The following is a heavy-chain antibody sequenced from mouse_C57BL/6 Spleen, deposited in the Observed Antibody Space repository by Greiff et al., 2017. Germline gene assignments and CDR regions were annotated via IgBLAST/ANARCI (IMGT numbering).Heavy chain of an antibody. CDR2: ISSGSSTI. D-gene: IGHD1-1*01. J-gene: IGHJ1*03. CDR3: ARPISSVVEEGYFDV. Sequence: EVKLQESGGGLVKPGGSLKLSCAASGFTFSDYGMHWVRQAPEKGLEWVAYISSGSSTIYYADTVKGRFTISRENAKNTLFLQMTSLRSEDTAMYYCARPISSVVEEGYFDVWGTGTTVTVSS. CDR1: GFTFSDYG. V-gene: IGHV5-17*01.